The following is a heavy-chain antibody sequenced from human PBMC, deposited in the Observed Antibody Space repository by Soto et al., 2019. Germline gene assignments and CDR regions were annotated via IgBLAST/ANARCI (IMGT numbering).Heavy chain of an antibody. CDR2: ISTSGST. CDR1: GGSVSSSSYY. Sequence: SETLSLTCTVSGGSVSSSSYYWSWIRQPPGKGLEWIGYISTSGSTNHDPSLKSRVTVSVDTSKNQFSLKLSSVTAADTAVYYCATIGIVGATSVDYWGQGTLVTVS. D-gene: IGHD1-26*01. CDR3: ATIGIVGATSVDY. J-gene: IGHJ4*02. V-gene: IGHV4-61*01.